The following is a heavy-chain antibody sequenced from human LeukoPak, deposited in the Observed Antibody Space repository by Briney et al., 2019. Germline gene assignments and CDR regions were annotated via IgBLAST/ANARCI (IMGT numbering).Heavy chain of an antibody. Sequence: ASVKVSCKASGYTFTGYYMHWVRQAPGQGLEWMGWSNPNGGGTNYAQKFQGRVTMTRDTSISTAYMELSSLRSDDTAVYYCTSDGNVFYDFGSHNWFDPWGQGTLVTVSS. J-gene: IGHJ5*02. CDR1: GYTFTGYY. V-gene: IGHV1-2*02. CDR3: TSDGNVFYDFGSHNWFDP. D-gene: IGHD3/OR15-3a*01. CDR2: SNPNGGGT.